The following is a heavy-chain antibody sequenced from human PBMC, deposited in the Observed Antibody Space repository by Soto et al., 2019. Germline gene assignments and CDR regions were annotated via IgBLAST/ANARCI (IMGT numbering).Heavy chain of an antibody. V-gene: IGHV4-59*01. J-gene: IGHJ3*02. D-gene: IGHD6-19*01. Sequence: RQVPGKGLEWIGYVYFSGSTKYNPSLKSRVTILVDMSKNQFSLRLTSVTSADTAVYYCSRERGAVASTADAFDIRGQGTMVPVSS. CDR3: SRERGAVASTADAFDI. CDR2: VYFSGST.